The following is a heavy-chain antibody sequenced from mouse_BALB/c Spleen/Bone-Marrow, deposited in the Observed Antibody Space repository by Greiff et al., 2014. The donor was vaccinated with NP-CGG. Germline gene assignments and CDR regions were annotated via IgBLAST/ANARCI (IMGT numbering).Heavy chain of an antibody. CDR1: GYTFTSYW. CDR2: INPSTGYT. V-gene: IGHV1-7*01. CDR3: ARRGYAMDY. J-gene: IGHJ4*01. Sequence: VQRVESGAELAKPGASVKMSCKASGYTFTSYWMHWVKQRPGQGLEWIGYINPSTGYTEYNQKFKDKATLTADKSSSTAYMQLSSLTSEDSAVYYCARRGYAMDYWGQGTSVTVSS.